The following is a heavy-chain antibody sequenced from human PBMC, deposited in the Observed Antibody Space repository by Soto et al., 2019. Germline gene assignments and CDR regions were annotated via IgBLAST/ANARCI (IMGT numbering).Heavy chain of an antibody. CDR3: ARDWGFGY. J-gene: IGHJ4*02. V-gene: IGHV1-46*01. CDR2: INASGDSI. Sequence: ASVKVSWKESGYSFSSCCMHCVRQAPGQGLEWMRVINASGDSITYAQKFQGRVTMTKDTPTSKLFMEVSSLRAEDTAVYFCARDWGFGYWGQGTLVTVPS. CDR1: GYSFSSCC. D-gene: IGHD3-16*01.